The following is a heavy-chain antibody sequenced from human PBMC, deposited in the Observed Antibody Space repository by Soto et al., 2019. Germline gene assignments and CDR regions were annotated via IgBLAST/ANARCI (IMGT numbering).Heavy chain of an antibody. CDR2: IYHNGST. V-gene: IGHV4-4*02. J-gene: IGHJ4*02. CDR1: GDSISSTHW. D-gene: IGHD2-21*01. Sequence: PSETLSLTCVVSGDSISSTHWWTWVRQTPGTGLERNGEIYHNGSTKYNPSLKNRVTISLDKSINQFSLNLKSLTAADTSFYYCATLPPRIVVTILPIPSWGQGTQVTVSS. CDR3: ATLPPRIVVTILPIPS.